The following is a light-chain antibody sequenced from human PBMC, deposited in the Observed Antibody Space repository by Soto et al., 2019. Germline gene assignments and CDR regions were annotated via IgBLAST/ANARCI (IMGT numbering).Light chain of an antibody. CDR2: LAS. V-gene: IGKV3-20*01. J-gene: IGKJ1*01. Sequence: EIVLTQSPGTLSLSPGETAALSCRASQTISSASLAWYQQKPGQAPRLLIYLASTRAPGIPDRFSGGGSGTDFTHTITRLEPEDLAVYYCQHFGSSSWTFGQGTKVEIK. CDR3: QHFGSSSWT. CDR1: QTISSAS.